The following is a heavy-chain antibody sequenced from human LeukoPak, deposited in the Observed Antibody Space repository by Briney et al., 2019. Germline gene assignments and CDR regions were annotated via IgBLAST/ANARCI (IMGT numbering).Heavy chain of an antibody. CDR2: ISGSGGST. V-gene: IGHV3-23*01. CDR1: GFTFSSYA. CDR3: AEDHGARYSGFDAFDI. D-gene: IGHD6-13*01. Sequence: GGSLRLSCAASGFTFSSYAMSWVRQAPGKGLEWVSAISGSGGSTYYADSVKGRFTISRDNSRNTLYLQMNSLRAEDTAVYYCAEDHGARYSGFDAFDIWGQGTMVTVSS. J-gene: IGHJ3*02.